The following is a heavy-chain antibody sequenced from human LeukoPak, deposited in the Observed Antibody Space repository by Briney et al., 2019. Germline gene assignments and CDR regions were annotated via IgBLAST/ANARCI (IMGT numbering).Heavy chain of an antibody. V-gene: IGHV3-23*01. Sequence: GGSLSPSFQAPGFTSRDYYISWIRQAPGKGLDWVSGILGLGGASRTYYADSVKGRSTISRDNSKNTLYLQMNSLRAEDTAVYYCAHGTMYQLDYWGQGTLVTVSS. CDR2: ILGLGGASRT. D-gene: IGHD2-2*01. CDR1: GFTSRDYY. J-gene: IGHJ4*02. CDR3: AHGTMYQLDY.